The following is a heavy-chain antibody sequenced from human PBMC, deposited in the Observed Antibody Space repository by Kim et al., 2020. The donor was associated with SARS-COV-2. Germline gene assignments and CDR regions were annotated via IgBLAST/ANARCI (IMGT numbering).Heavy chain of an antibody. V-gene: IGHV3-21*01. D-gene: IGHD3-10*01. J-gene: IGHJ6*02. Sequence: GGSLRLSCAVSGFSLSSYSMNWVRQAPGKGLEWVSSISKTSSYIFYADSVKGRFTVSRDNAKDSLYLQMNSLRAEDTAVYYCARDRVYGSGFMDVWGQGTTVTVS. CDR3: ARDRVYGSGFMDV. CDR1: GFSLSSYS. CDR2: ISKTSSYI.